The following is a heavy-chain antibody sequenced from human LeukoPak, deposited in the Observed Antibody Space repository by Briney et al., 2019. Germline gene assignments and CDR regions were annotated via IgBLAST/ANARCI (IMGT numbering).Heavy chain of an antibody. CDR3: AKGPYYDIMTGWFDP. J-gene: IGHJ5*02. CDR1: GFTFSSYS. D-gene: IGHD3-9*01. V-gene: IGHV3-23*01. CDR2: ISGGGDIT. Sequence: GVLRLSCAASGFTFSSYSMNWVRQAPGKGLEWVSSISGGGDITYYGDSVKGRFTISRDSSKNTVYLQMNSLRAEDTAVYYCAKGPYYDIMTGWFDPWGQGTLVTVPS.